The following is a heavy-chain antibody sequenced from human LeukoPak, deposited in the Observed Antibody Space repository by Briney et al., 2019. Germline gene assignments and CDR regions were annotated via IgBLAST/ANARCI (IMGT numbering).Heavy chain of an antibody. CDR1: GFTFSRYW. V-gene: IGHV3-7*01. J-gene: IGHJ6*03. Sequence: GGSLRLSCAASGFTFSRYWMNWVRQAPGKGLEWVANINQDGSEKYSVDSVKGRFTISRDNAKKSLYLQMNSLRAGDTAVYYCARDRGGMVRGVIITYSYYMDVWGKGTTVTVSS. D-gene: IGHD3-10*01. CDR3: ARDRGGMVRGVIITYSYYMDV. CDR2: INQDGSEK.